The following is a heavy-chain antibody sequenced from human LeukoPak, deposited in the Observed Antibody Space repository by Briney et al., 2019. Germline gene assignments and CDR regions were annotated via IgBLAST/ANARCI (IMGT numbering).Heavy chain of an antibody. CDR3: ARGEFICTINTCYASALDS. D-gene: IGHD2-2*01. J-gene: IGHJ4*02. Sequence: ASVKVSCKASGYTFTSYAISWVRQAPGQGLEWMGWIRAHNGDTDHAQQLQGRVTMTTDTSTRTAYMELRSLRSEDTAVYYCARGEFICTINTCYASALDSWGQGTLVTVSS. CDR2: IRAHNGDT. CDR1: GYTFTSYA. V-gene: IGHV1-18*01.